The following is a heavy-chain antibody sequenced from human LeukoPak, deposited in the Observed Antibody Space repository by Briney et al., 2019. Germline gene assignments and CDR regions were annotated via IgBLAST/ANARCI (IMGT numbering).Heavy chain of an antibody. J-gene: IGHJ4*02. CDR2: TYYRSTWYN. CDR3: ARDGGSYRDFYY. Sequence: SQTLSLTCAISGDSVSSNSAAWNWIRQSPSRGLEWLGRTYYRSTWYNDYAASVKSRITINPDKSKNQFSLHLNSVTPEDTAVYYCARDGGSYRDFYYWGQGTLVTVSS. CDR1: GDSVSSNSAA. V-gene: IGHV6-1*01. D-gene: IGHD1-26*01.